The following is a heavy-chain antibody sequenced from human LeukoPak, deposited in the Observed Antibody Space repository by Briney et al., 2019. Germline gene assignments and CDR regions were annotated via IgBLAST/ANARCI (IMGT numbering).Heavy chain of an antibody. V-gene: IGHV3-66*01. Sequence: PGGSLRLSCAASGFTVSSNYMSWVRQAPGKGLEWVSVIYSGGSTYYADSVKGRFTISRDNSKNTLYLQMNSLRAEDTAVYYCARDQSYYDSGGSDYWGQGTLVTVSS. CDR1: GFTVSSNY. CDR3: ARDQSYYDSGGSDY. D-gene: IGHD3-22*01. CDR2: IYSGGST. J-gene: IGHJ4*02.